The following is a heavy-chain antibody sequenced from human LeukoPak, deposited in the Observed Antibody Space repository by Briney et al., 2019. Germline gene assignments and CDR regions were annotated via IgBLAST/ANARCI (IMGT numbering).Heavy chain of an antibody. CDR2: ISYDGSNK. Sequence: GRSLRLSCAASGFTFSSYAMHWVRQAPGKGLEWVAVISYDGSNKYYADSVKGRFTISRDNSKNTLYLQMNSLRAEDTAVYYCARADPNHDAFDIWGQGTMVTVSS. V-gene: IGHV3-30*01. J-gene: IGHJ3*02. CDR1: GFTFSSYA. CDR3: ARADPNHDAFDI.